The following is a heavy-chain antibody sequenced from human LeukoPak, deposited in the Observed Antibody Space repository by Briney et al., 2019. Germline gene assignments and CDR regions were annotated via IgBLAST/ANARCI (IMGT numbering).Heavy chain of an antibody. V-gene: IGHV3-11*01. CDR3: AKEGDSSSWYDLYDY. J-gene: IGHJ4*02. Sequence: GGSLRLSCAASGFTFSDYYMSWIRQAPGKGLEWLPYISKNGKTIYYADSVRGRFTISRDNSKNTLYLQMNSLRAEDTAVYYCAKEGDSSSWYDLYDYWGQGTLVTVSS. D-gene: IGHD6-13*01. CDR1: GFTFSDYY. CDR2: ISKNGKTI.